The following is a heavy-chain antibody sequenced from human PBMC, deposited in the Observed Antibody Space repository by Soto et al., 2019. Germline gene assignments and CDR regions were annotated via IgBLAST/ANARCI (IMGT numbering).Heavy chain of an antibody. Sequence: ASVKVSCKACGDTFTSYGISWVRQAPGQGLEWMGWISAYNGNTNYAQKFQGRVTMTRDTSTSTVSMDLSSLRSDDTAMYYCVRGDYCRGGNCYSEPMFWGQGTLVTVSS. CDR3: VRGDYCRGGNCYSEPMF. CDR1: GDTFTSYG. J-gene: IGHJ1*01. V-gene: IGHV1-18*01. D-gene: IGHD2-15*01. CDR2: ISAYNGNT.